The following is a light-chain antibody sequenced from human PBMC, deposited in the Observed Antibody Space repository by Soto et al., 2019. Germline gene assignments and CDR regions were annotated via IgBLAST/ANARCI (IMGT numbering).Light chain of an antibody. CDR3: QQYCSSPPWT. J-gene: IGKJ1*01. V-gene: IGKV3-20*01. CDR2: GAS. CDR1: QSVSSSY. Sequence: VFTQPHCALSLSTGARASPPCRASQSVSSSYLAWYQQKPGQAPRLLIYGASRRATGIPDRFSGSGSGTDFTLTISRLEPEYFAVYYCQQYCSSPPWTFGQGTQVDVK.